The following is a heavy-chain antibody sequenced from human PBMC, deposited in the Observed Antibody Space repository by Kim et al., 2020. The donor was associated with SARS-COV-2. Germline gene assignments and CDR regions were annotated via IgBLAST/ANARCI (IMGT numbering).Heavy chain of an antibody. CDR1: GGSFSGYY. Sequence: SETLSLTCAVYGGSFSGYYWSWIRQPPGKGLEWIGEINHSGSTNYNPSLKSRVTISVDTSKNQFSLKLSSVTAADTAVYYCARRRRGGLHAFDIWGQGTMVTVSS. J-gene: IGHJ3*02. CDR3: ARRRRGGLHAFDI. CDR2: INHSGST. D-gene: IGHD2-15*01. V-gene: IGHV4-34*01.